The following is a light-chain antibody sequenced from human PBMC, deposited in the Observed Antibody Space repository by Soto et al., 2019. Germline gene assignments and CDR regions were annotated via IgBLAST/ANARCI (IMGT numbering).Light chain of an antibody. V-gene: IGKV3-15*01. Sequence: EIVMTQSPATLSVSPGERATLSCRVSQSVSSNLAWYQQKPGQAPRLLIYGASTRATGIPARFSGSGSGTEFTLTISSLQSEDFAVYYCQQYNNWPWTFGQGTKLEIK. J-gene: IGKJ2*02. CDR2: GAS. CDR1: QSVSSN. CDR3: QQYNNWPWT.